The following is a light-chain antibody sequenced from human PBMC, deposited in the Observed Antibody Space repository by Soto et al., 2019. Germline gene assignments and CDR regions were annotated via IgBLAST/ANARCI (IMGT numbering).Light chain of an antibody. CDR1: QSISSW. V-gene: IGKV1-5*03. CDR2: KAS. J-gene: IGKJ1*01. Sequence: DIQMTQSPSTLSASVGDRVTITCRASQSISSWLAWYQQKPGKAPKLLIYKASSLEGGVPSRFSGSGSGTEFTLTISSLLPDDFATYYCQQYSSYSTFGQGTKVEVK. CDR3: QQYSSYST.